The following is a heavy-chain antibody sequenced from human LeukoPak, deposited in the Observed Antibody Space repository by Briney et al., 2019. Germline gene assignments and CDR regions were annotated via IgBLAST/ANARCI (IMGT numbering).Heavy chain of an antibody. D-gene: IGHD3-10*01. Sequence: GGSLRLSCAASGFIFDDYGMSWVRQAPGKGLEWVSGINWNGGSIAYADSVKGRFTISRDNDKNSLYLQMNSLRAEDTALYYCARSRSYSYYYMDVWGRGPTVTVSS. J-gene: IGHJ6*03. CDR2: INWNGGSI. V-gene: IGHV3-20*04. CDR1: GFIFDDYG. CDR3: ARSRSYSYYYMDV.